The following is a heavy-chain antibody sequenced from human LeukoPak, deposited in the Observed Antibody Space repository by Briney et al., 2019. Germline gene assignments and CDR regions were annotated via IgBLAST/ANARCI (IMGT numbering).Heavy chain of an antibody. CDR2: IYYSGST. CDR1: GGSISSYY. D-gene: IGHD4-17*01. Sequence: SETLSLTCTVSGGSISSYYWSWIRQPPGKGLEWIGYIYYSGSTSYNPSLKTRVTISVDTSKNQFSLKLDSVTAADTAVYYCARADGDFLPCDYWGQGTLVTVSS. J-gene: IGHJ4*02. V-gene: IGHV4-59*12. CDR3: ARADGDFLPCDY.